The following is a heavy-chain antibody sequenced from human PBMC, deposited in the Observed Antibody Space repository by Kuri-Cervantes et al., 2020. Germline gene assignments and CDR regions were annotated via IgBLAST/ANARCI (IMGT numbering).Heavy chain of an antibody. D-gene: IGHD2-15*01. Sequence: ASVKVSCKASGYTFTSYGISWVRQAPGQGLEWMGWISAYNGNTNYAQKLQGRVTMTTDTSTSTAYMKLRSLTSDDTAVYYCARGYCSDDSCYSWYYGMDVWGQGTTVTVSS. CDR2: ISAYNGNT. CDR1: GYTFTSYG. V-gene: IGHV1-18*01. J-gene: IGHJ6*02. CDR3: ARGYCSDDSCYSWYYGMDV.